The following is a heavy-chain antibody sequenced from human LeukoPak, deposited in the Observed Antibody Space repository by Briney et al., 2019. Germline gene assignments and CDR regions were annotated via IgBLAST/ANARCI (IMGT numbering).Heavy chain of an antibody. D-gene: IGHD3-10*01. J-gene: IGHJ4*02. CDR3: ARDVTMVRGVIVY. CDR2: IYSGGST. CDR1: GFTVSRNY. Sequence: PGGSLRLSCAASGFTVSRNYMSWVRQAPGKGLEWVSVIYSGGSTYYADSVKGRFTISRDNSKNTLYLQMNSLRAEDTAVYYCARDVTMVRGVIVYWGQGTLVTVSS. V-gene: IGHV3-53*01.